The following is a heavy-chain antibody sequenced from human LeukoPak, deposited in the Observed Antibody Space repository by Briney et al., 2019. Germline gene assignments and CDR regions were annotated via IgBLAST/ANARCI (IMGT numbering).Heavy chain of an antibody. J-gene: IGHJ4*02. CDR3: ARRAYSGSLFDY. V-gene: IGHV3-7*01. D-gene: IGHD1-26*01. Sequence: GGSLRLSCAASGFTFSSYWMSWVRQAPGKGLEWVANTKEDGSEKYYVGSVKGRFTISRDNAKNSLYLQMNSLRAEDTAVYYCARRAYSGSLFDYWGQGTLVTVSS. CDR2: TKEDGSEK. CDR1: GFTFSSYW.